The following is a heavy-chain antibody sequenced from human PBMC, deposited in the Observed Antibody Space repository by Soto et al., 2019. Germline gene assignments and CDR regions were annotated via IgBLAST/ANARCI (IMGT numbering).Heavy chain of an antibody. J-gene: IGHJ4*02. CDR3: APRSGYYPYYFDY. CDR2: ISSSSSYI. CDR1: GFTFSSYS. Sequence: GGSLRLSCAASGFTFSSYSMNWVRQAPGKGLEWVSSISSSSSYIYYADSVKGRFTISRDNAKNSLYLQMNSLRAEDTAVYYCAPRSGYYPYYFDYWGQGTLVTVSS. V-gene: IGHV3-21*01. D-gene: IGHD3-3*01.